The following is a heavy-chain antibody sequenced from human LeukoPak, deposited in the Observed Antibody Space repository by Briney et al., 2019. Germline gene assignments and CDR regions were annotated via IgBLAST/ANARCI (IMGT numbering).Heavy chain of an antibody. CDR1: GYTFTGYY. J-gene: IGHJ3*02. D-gene: IGHD4-23*01. CDR3: ARDPQTNYGGNSDSAFDI. Sequence: GASVKVSCKASGYTFTGYYMHWVRQAPGQGLEWMGWINPNSGGTNYAQKFQGRVTMTRDTSISTAYMELSRLRSDDTAVYYCARDPQTNYGGNSDSAFDIWGQGTMVTVSS. V-gene: IGHV1-2*02. CDR2: INPNSGGT.